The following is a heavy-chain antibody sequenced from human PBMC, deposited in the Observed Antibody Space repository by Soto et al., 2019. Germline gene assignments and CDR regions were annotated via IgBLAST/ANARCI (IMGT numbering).Heavy chain of an antibody. CDR1: GGSISSYY. V-gene: IGHV4-59*01. CDR2: IFYSGST. CDR3: ARSTGSYFDY. D-gene: IGHD6-25*01. J-gene: IGHJ4*02. Sequence: SETLSLTCTVSGGSISSYYWSWIRQPPGKALEWIGYIFYSGSTNYNPSLKSRLTISVDTSKNQFSLRLSSVTAADTAVYYCARSTGSYFDYWGQGTLVTVSS.